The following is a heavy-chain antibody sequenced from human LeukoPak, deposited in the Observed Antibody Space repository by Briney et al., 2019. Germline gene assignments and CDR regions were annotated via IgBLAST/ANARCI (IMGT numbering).Heavy chain of an antibody. V-gene: IGHV3-30*02. D-gene: IGHD2-2*01. Sequence: GGSLRLSCAASGFTFSSYGMHWVRQAPGKGLEWVAFIRYDGSNKYYADSVKGRFTISRDNSKNTLYLQMNSLRAEDTAVYYCAKDPYCSSTSCFDRYFDYWGQGTLVTVSS. J-gene: IGHJ4*02. CDR3: AKDPYCSSTSCFDRYFDY. CDR2: IRYDGSNK. CDR1: GFTFSSYG.